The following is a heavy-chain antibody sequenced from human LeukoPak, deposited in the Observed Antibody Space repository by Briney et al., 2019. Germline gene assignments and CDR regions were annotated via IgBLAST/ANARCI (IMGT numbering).Heavy chain of an antibody. D-gene: IGHD3-10*01. CDR3: ARTNYYGSGSPLMDV. Sequence: KPSETLSLTCTVSGGSISNYYWSWIRQPPGEGLEWIGYIYYSGSTNYNPSLKSRVTISVDTSKNQFSLKLSSVTAADTAVYHCARTNYYGSGSPLMDVWGKGTTVTVSS. J-gene: IGHJ6*03. V-gene: IGHV4-59*01. CDR2: IYYSGST. CDR1: GGSISNYY.